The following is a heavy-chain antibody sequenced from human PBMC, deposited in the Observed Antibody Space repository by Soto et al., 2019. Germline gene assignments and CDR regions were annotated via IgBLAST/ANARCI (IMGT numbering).Heavy chain of an antibody. D-gene: IGHD6-13*01. CDR2: TSYDGKNK. CDR1: GFTFSNFV. CDR3: ARERAIAATGIVYY. V-gene: IGHV3-30*04. Sequence: QVQLVESGGGVVQPGGSLRLSCAASGFTFSNFVMHWVRQAPGKGLEWVAATSYDGKNKDHADSVKGRFTISRDNSKNTLYLQMNGLRHEDTAVYFCARERAIAATGIVYYWGQGTLVTVSS. J-gene: IGHJ4*02.